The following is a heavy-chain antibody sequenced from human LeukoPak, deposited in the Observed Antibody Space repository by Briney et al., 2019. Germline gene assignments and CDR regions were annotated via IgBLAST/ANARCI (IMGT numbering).Heavy chain of an antibody. Sequence: PSETLSLTCAVYGGSFSGYYWSWIRQPPGKGLEWIGEINHSGSTNYNPSLKSRVTRSVDTSKNQFSLKLSSVTAADTAVYYCARGGRSPPRPWGQGTLVTVSS. J-gene: IGHJ1*01. D-gene: IGHD6-13*01. CDR3: ARGGRSPPRP. V-gene: IGHV4-34*01. CDR1: GGSFSGYY. CDR2: INHSGST.